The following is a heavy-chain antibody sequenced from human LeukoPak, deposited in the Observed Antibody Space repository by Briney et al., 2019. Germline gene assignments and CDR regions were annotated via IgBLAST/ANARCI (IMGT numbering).Heavy chain of an antibody. CDR3: ARMLTASLDY. Sequence: GGSLRLSCAASGFTFSSHGMHWVRQAPGKGLEWVAVIWYDGSKRYYADSVKGRFIISRDNSKNTLDLQMTSLRAEDTAVYLCARMLTASLDYWGQGTLVTVSS. V-gene: IGHV3-33*01. J-gene: IGHJ4*02. CDR2: IWYDGSKR. CDR1: GFTFSSHG. D-gene: IGHD2-21*02.